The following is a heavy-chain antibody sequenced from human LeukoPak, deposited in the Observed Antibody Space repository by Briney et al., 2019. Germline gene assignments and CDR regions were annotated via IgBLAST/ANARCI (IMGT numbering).Heavy chain of an antibody. D-gene: IGHD3-10*01. CDR2: IYYSGST. Sequence: SETLSLTCTVSGGSISSYYWSWIRQPPGKGLEWIGYIYYSGSTNYDPSLKSRVTISVDRANNQFSLKLSSVTAADTAFYYCARGRKGGSALWGQGTLVTVSS. J-gene: IGHJ4*02. CDR3: ARGRKGGSAL. V-gene: IGHV4-59*12. CDR1: GGSISSYY.